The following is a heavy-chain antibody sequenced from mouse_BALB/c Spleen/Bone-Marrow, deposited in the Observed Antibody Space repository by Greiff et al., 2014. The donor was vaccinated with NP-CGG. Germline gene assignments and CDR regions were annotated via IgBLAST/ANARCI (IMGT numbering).Heavy chain of an antibody. Sequence: VQLKESGGGLVQPGGFLRLSCAASGFTFTDHYMSWVRQPPGKALEWLGFTRNKANGYTTEYSASVKGWFTISRDNSQSIVYLQMNTLRAEDSATYYCARDYLYYFDYWGQGTTLTVSS. CDR2: TRNKANGYTT. CDR3: ARDYLYYFDY. J-gene: IGHJ2*01. V-gene: IGHV7-3*02. CDR1: GFTFTDHY. D-gene: IGHD2-1*01.